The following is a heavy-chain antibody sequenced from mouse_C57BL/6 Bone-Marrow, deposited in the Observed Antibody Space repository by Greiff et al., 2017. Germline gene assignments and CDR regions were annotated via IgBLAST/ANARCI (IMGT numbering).Heavy chain of an antibody. Sequence: EVQGVESGGDLVKPGGSLKLSCAASGFTFSSYGMSWVRQTPDKRLEWVATISSGGSYTYYPDSVKGRFTISRDNAKNTLYLQRSSLKSEDTAMYYCARQYYGSGTWFAYWGQGTLVTVSA. CDR1: GFTFSSYG. V-gene: IGHV5-6*01. CDR2: ISSGGSYT. J-gene: IGHJ3*01. D-gene: IGHD1-1*01. CDR3: ARQYYGSGTWFAY.